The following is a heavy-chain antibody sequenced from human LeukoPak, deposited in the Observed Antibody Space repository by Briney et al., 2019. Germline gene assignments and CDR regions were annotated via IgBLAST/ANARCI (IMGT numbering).Heavy chain of an antibody. CDR2: VYHTRST. D-gene: IGHD6-19*01. J-gene: IGHJ5*02. Sequence: SETLSLTCTVSGDPVSRGSYYWSWIRQPPGKELEWIGYVYHTRSTNYNPSLKSRVTISVDTSKNEFSLKMTSVTAADTAVYYCARGLASGWYSRYDPWGQGTLVTVSS. CDR1: GDPVSRGSYY. CDR3: ARGLASGWYSRYDP. V-gene: IGHV4-61*01.